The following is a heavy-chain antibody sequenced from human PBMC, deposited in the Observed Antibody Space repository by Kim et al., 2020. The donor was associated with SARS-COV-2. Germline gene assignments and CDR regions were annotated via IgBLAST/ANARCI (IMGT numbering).Heavy chain of an antibody. D-gene: IGHD3-10*01. CDR3: ARGGWFGNSREYYYYGMDV. V-gene: IGHV1-69*13. Sequence: SVKVSCKASGHTFSSYAISWVRQAPGQGLEWMGGIIPIFGTLNYAQKFQGRVTITADESTRTAYMELSSLRAEDTAVYYCARGGWFGNSREYYYYGMDVWGQGTTVTVSS. CDR1: GHTFSSYA. CDR2: IIPIFGTL. J-gene: IGHJ6*02.